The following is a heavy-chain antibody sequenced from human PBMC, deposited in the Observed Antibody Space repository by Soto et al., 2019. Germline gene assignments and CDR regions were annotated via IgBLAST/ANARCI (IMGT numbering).Heavy chain of an antibody. D-gene: IGHD2-15*01. J-gene: IGHJ3*02. V-gene: IGHV3-23*01. CDR1: GVTFSSYA. CDR2: ISGSGGST. Sequence: GGFLRLSCAASGVTFSSYAMSWVRQAPGKGLEWVSAISGSGGSTYYADSVKGRFTISRDNSKNTLYLQMNSLRAEDTAVYYCAKSKKVPYCSGGSCWTKDAFDIWGQGTMVTVSS. CDR3: AKSKKVPYCSGGSCWTKDAFDI.